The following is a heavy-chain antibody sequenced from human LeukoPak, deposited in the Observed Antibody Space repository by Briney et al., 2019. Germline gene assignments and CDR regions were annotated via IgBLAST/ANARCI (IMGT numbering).Heavy chain of an antibody. Sequence: GGSLRLSCAASGFTFSTFAMIWVRQPPGKGLEWVSSIFPSGGEIHYADSVRGRFTISRDNSKSTLSLQMNSLRGEDTAVYYCARDPRGPTGYDSGARDTFDYWGQGTLVTVSS. J-gene: IGHJ4*02. CDR1: GFTFSTFA. D-gene: IGHD2-15*01. CDR3: ARDPRGPTGYDSGARDTFDY. V-gene: IGHV3-23*01. CDR2: IFPSGGEI.